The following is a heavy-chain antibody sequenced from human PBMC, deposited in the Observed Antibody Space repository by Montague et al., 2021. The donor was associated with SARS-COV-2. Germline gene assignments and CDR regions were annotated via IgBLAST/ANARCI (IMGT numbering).Heavy chain of an antibody. J-gene: IGHJ5*02. D-gene: IGHD2-15*01. CDR3: ARGSGGSSPEDWLGFDP. CDR2: IYYSGST. Sequence: SETLSLTYTVSGGSISSYYWSWIRQPLGKGLEWIGYIYYSGSTNXNPSLKSRVTISVDTSKNQFSLKLSSVTAADTAVYYCARGSGGSSPEDWLGFDPWGQGTLVTVSS. V-gene: IGHV4-59*01. CDR1: GGSISSYY.